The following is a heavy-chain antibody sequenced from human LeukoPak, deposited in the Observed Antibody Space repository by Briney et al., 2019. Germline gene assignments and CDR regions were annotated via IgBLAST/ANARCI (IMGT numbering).Heavy chain of an antibody. CDR2: IYYSGST. Sequence: SETLSLTCTVSDGSISSYYWSWVRQPPGKGLGWIGYIYYSGSTNYNPSLKRRVTISVDTSKNQFSLKLSSVTAADTAVYYCARGKAEHFSYFYDSSGYPLLYFDSWGQGTLVTASS. J-gene: IGHJ4*02. V-gene: IGHV4-59*01. D-gene: IGHD3-22*01. CDR1: DGSISSYY. CDR3: ARGKAEHFSYFYDSSGYPLLYFDS.